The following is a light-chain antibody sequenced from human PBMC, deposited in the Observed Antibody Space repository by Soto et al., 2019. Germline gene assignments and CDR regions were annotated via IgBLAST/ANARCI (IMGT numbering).Light chain of an antibody. Sequence: ATQMTQSPASLSTSVGDRVTILCRASQGLGNALGWYQQKPGKPPKVLIYGASNLQSGVPPRFSGSGSGTDFTLAISSLQPEDSATYYCLQDINYPWTFGQGTKVDIK. CDR1: QGLGNA. CDR3: LQDINYPWT. V-gene: IGKV1-6*01. J-gene: IGKJ1*01. CDR2: GAS.